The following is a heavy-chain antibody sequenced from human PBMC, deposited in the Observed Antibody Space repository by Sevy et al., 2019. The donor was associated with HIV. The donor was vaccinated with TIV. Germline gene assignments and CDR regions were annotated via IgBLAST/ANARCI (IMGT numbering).Heavy chain of an antibody. V-gene: IGHV3-33*01. J-gene: IGHJ4*02. CDR1: GFTFSNYG. Sequence: GGSLRLSCAASGFTFSNYGMHWVRQAPGKGLEWGAVIWNDGSNKYCADSVKCRFTISRDNSKNTLYLQMNSLRVEDTAVYFCARGGDFNDRSAKRDFDYWGQGTLVTVSS. CDR2: IWNDGSNK. CDR3: ARGGDFNDRSAKRDFDY. D-gene: IGHD3-22*01.